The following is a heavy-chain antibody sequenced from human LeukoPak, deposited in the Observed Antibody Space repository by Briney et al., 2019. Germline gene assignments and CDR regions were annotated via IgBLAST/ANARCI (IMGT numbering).Heavy chain of an antibody. CDR1: GGTFSSYA. D-gene: IGHD2-2*01. Sequence: ASVKVSCKASGGTFSSYAISWVRQAPGQGLEWMGGIIPIFGTANYAQKFQGRVTITADKSTSTAYMELSSLRSEDTAVYYCARAPSTPDIVVVPWFDPWGRGTLVTVSS. CDR3: ARAPSTPDIVVVPWFDP. CDR2: IIPIFGTA. V-gene: IGHV1-69*06. J-gene: IGHJ5*02.